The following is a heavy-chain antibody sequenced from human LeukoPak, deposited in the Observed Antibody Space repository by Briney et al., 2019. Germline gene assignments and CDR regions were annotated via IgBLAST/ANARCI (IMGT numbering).Heavy chain of an antibody. CDR3: ASFTHGRPNANYDYVWGSYRNPYYFDY. D-gene: IGHD3-16*02. Sequence: ASVKVSCKASGYTFTGYYMHWVRQAPGQGLEWMGWINPNSGGTNYAQKFQGRVTMTRDTSISTAYMELSRLRSDDTAVYYCASFTHGRPNANYDYVWGSYRNPYYFDYWGQGTLVTVSS. CDR1: GYTFTGYY. V-gene: IGHV1-2*02. J-gene: IGHJ4*02. CDR2: INPNSGGT.